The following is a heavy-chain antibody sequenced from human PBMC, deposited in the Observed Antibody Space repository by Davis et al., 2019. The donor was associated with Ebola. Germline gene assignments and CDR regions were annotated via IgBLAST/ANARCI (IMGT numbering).Heavy chain of an antibody. J-gene: IGHJ4*02. V-gene: IGHV1-18*01. Sequence: ASVKVSCKASGGTFSSYAISWVRQAPGQGLEWMGWISAYNGNTNYAQKLQGRVTMTTDTSTSTAYMELRSLRSDDTAVYYCARDPRRAYFGVAFDYWGQGTLVTVSS. CDR1: GGTFSSYA. CDR3: ARDPRRAYFGVAFDY. CDR2: ISAYNGNT. D-gene: IGHD3-3*01.